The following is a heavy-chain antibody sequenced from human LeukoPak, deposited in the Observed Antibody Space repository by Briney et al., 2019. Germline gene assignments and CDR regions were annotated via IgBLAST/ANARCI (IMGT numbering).Heavy chain of an antibody. V-gene: IGHV4-34*01. CDR1: GGSFSGYY. J-gene: IGHJ5*02. CDR2: INHSGST. D-gene: IGHD2/OR15-2a*01. Sequence: SETLSLTCAVYGGSFSGYYWSWIRQPPGKGLEWIGEINHSGSTNYNPSLKSRVTISVDTSKNQFSLNLSSVTAADTALYYCVRGFTLFDPWGQGTLVTVSS. CDR3: VRGFTLFDP.